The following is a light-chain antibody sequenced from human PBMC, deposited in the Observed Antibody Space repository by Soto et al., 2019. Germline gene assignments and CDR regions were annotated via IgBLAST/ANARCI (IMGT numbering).Light chain of an antibody. CDR3: QQYNSYSWT. Sequence: DIQMTQSPCTLSASVGDRVTITCRASQSISSWLAWYQQKPGKAPKLLIYDASSLDSGVPSRFSGSGSGTEFTLTISSLQPDDFATYYCQQYNSYSWTFGQGTKVEIK. V-gene: IGKV1-5*01. J-gene: IGKJ1*01. CDR1: QSISSW. CDR2: DAS.